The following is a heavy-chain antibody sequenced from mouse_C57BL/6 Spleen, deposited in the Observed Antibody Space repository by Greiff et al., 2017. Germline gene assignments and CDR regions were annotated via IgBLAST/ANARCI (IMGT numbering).Heavy chain of an antibody. V-gene: IGHV5-17*01. J-gene: IGHJ2*01. Sequence: EVHLVESGGGLVKPGGSLKLSCAASGFTFSDYGMHWVRQAPEKGLEWVAYISSGSSTIYYADTVKGRFTISRDNAKNPLFLQMPSLRSEDTAMYYCARGSNYFDYWGQGTTLTVSS. CDR3: ARGSNYFDY. CDR1: GFTFSDYG. D-gene: IGHD5-1*01. CDR2: ISSGSSTI.